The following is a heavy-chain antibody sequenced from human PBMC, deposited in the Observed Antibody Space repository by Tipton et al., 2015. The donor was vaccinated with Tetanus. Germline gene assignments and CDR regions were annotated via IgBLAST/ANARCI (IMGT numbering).Heavy chain of an antibody. J-gene: IGHJ4*02. CDR1: GGSITSYY. CDR2: IQYTGST. V-gene: IGHV4-59*12. CDR3: ARGSRYYFDY. Sequence: TLSLTCNVSGGSITSYYWSWIRQHPGKGLEWIGYIQYTGSTYNNPSLKSRVSISVDTSKNQFSLKLSSVTAADTAVYYCARGSRYYFDYWGQGTLVTVSS.